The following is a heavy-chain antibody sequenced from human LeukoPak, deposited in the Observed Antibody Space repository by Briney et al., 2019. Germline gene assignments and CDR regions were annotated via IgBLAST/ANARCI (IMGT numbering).Heavy chain of an antibody. CDR2: IYHSGST. D-gene: IGHD3-22*01. V-gene: IGHV4-61*08. CDR3: VRHGYYYDSIDF. Sequence: SETLSLTCTVSGGSISSGGYYWSWIRQPPGKGLEWIGYIYHSGSTNYNPSLKSRVIISVDTSKNQFSLNLSSVTAADTAMYYCVRHGYYYDSIDFWGQGTPVTVSS. J-gene: IGHJ4*02. CDR1: GGSISSGGYY.